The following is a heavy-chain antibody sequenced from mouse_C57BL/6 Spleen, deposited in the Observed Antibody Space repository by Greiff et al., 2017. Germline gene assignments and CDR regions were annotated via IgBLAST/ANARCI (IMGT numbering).Heavy chain of an antibody. CDR1: GYSFTDYN. J-gene: IGHJ3*01. Sequence: EVQLQQSGPELVKPGASVKISCKASGYSFTDYNMNWVKQSPGKSLEWIGVINPNYGTTRYNQKFKGKATLTVDKSSSTAYMQLTSLTSEYSAVYYCARLGAQPLAYWGQGTLVTVSA. CDR3: ARLGAQPLAY. V-gene: IGHV1-39*01. CDR2: INPNYGTT. D-gene: IGHD6-1*01.